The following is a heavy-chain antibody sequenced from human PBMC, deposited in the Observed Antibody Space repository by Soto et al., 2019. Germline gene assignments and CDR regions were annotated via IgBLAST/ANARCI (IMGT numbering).Heavy chain of an antibody. CDR1: GGSGSSGTYY. J-gene: IGHJ4*02. CDR3: ARAHDFWSGYYTRYFDY. V-gene: IGHV4-61*01. D-gene: IGHD3-3*01. CDR2: IYYSGST. Sequence: SETLSLTYTVCGGSGSSGTYYWSCIRRPPWTGLEWIVYIYYSGSTNYNPSIKSRVIISVDTSKNQSSLKLSSVTAADTAVYYCARAHDFWSGYYTRYFDYWGQGTLLTASS.